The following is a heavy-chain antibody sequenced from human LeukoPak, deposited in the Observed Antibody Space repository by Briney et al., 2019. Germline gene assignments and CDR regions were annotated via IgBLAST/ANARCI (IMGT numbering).Heavy chain of an antibody. CDR2: ISWNSGSI. CDR1: GFTFDDYA. J-gene: IGHJ4*02. Sequence: GGSLRLSCAASGFTFDDYAMHWVRQAPGKGLEWVSGISWNSGSIGYADSVKGRFTISRDNAKNSLYLQMNSLRAEDMALYYCAKGLYSGSYLDYLDYWGQGTLVTVSS. D-gene: IGHD1-26*01. CDR3: AKGLYSGSYLDYLDY. V-gene: IGHV3-9*03.